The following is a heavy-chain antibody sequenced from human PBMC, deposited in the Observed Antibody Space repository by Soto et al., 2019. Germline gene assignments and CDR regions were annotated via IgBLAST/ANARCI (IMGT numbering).Heavy chain of an antibody. Sequence: QVQLVQSGAEVKKPGSSVKVSCKASGGTFSSYTISWVRQAPGQGLEWMGRIIPILGIANYAQKFQGRVTITADKSTTTADMELSRLRSEDTAVYYCARAVDGTVFDYWGQGTLVTVSS. J-gene: IGHJ4*02. CDR1: GGTFSSYT. CDR3: ARAVDGTVFDY. CDR2: IIPILGIA. V-gene: IGHV1-69*02. D-gene: IGHD6-19*01.